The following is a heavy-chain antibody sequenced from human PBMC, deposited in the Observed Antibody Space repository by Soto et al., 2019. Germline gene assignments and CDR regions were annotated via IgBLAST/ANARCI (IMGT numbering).Heavy chain of an antibody. CDR2: IYHTGST. Sequence: PSETLSLTCSVSGGSISTVGHYWTWIRQPPGKGLEWIGSIYHTGSTYYSKSLRSRLTMSVDTSKSQFSLTMNSVSASDTAVYYCARDWGPYWFDSWGQGILVTVSS. V-gene: IGHV4-31*03. CDR3: ARDWGPYWFDS. J-gene: IGHJ5*01. CDR1: GGSISTVGHY. D-gene: IGHD3-16*01.